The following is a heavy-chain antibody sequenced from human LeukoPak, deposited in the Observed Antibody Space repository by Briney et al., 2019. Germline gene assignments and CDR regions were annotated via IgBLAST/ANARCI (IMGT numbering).Heavy chain of an antibody. CDR2: ISDNGGST. J-gene: IGHJ4*02. D-gene: IGHD1-1*01. CDR3: ASEFFPRTTVPRDY. V-gene: IGHV3-23*01. CDR1: GFTFSSYA. Sequence: GASLRLSCAASGFTFSSYAMSWVRQAPGKGLEWVSVISDNGGSTYYADSVKGRFTISRDNSKNMLYLQMNSLRVEDTAVYYCASEFFPRTTVPRDYWGQGTLVTVSS.